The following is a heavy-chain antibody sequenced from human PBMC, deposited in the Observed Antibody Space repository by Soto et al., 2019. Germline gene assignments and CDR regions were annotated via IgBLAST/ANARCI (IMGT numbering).Heavy chain of an antibody. D-gene: IGHD3-10*01. J-gene: IGHJ6*02. V-gene: IGHV3-53*04. CDR2: LHSGGDT. CDR3: ARDGPYYYASRMDV. CDR1: GIPVSSNY. Sequence: EVQLVESGGGLVQPGGSLRLSCAASGIPVSSNYMTWVRQAPGKGLEWVSVLHSGGDTYYANSVKGRFTISRHDSTNTLFLPMNSLTAEDTAVYYCARDGPYYYASRMDVWGQGTTVTVSS.